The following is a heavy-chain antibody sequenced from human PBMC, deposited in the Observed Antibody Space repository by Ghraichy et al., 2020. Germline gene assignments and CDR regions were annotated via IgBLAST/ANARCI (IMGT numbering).Heavy chain of an antibody. Sequence: ASVKVSCKASGYTFTDYHINWVRQAPGQGLEWMAWSSTFNGNTKYAQKFQGRVSMTTDRSTKTVYMELTTLRSDDTAVYYCARDRVGATAFDYWGQGTLVTVSS. J-gene: IGHJ4*02. CDR3: ARDRVGATAFDY. V-gene: IGHV1-18*01. CDR1: GYTFTDYH. D-gene: IGHD1-26*01. CDR2: SSTFNGNT.